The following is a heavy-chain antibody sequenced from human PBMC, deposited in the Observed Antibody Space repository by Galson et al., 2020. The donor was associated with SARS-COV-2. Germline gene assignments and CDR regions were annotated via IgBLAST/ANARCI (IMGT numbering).Heavy chain of an antibody. V-gene: IGHV4-61*02. Sequence: SETLSLTCTVSGGSISSGSYYWSWIRQPAGQGLEWIGRIYTSGSTNYNPSLKSRVTISVDTSKNQFSLKLSSVTAADTAVYYCARGGGDSDAFYIWGQGTMVTVSS. D-gene: IGHD2-21*01. CDR1: GGSISSGSYY. J-gene: IGHJ3*02. CDR2: IYTSGST. CDR3: ARGGGDSDAFYI.